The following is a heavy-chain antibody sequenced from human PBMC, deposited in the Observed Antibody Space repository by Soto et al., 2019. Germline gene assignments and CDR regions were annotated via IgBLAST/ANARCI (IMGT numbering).Heavy chain of an antibody. J-gene: IGHJ5*02. CDR2: ISGSGTNT. CDR1: GFTFSSSA. V-gene: IGHV3-23*01. D-gene: IGHD1-26*01. CDR3: ARDIRSASGVGSYGWFDP. Sequence: HPGGSLRLSCAASGFTFSSSAMGWVRQAPGKGLEWVSSISGSGTNTYYPDSVRGRFTVSRDNSKNTLYLQMNSLSAEDTALYYCARDIRSASGVGSYGWFDPWGRGTLVTVSS.